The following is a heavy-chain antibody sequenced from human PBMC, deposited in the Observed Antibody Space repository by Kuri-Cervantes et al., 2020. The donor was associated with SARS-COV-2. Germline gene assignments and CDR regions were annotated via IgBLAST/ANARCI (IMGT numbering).Heavy chain of an antibody. V-gene: IGHV4-39*01. CDR1: GFTFSSYSMN. CDR2: IYYSGST. Sequence: WGSLRLSCAASGFTFSSYSMNWVRQAPGKGLEWIGSIYYSGSTYYNPSLKSRVTISVDTSKNQFSLKLSSVTAADTAVYYCARQMMSSITIFGVVITRNWFDHWGQGTLVTVSS. J-gene: IGHJ5*02. D-gene: IGHD3-3*01. CDR3: ARQMMSSITIFGVVITRNWFDH.